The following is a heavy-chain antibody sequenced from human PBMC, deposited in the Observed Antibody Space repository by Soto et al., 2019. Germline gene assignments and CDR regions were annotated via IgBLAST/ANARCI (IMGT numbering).Heavy chain of an antibody. CDR1: GGSITSNNW. V-gene: IGHV4-4*02. CDR3: ASRDPGTSVDY. CDR2: IYRTGST. D-gene: IGHD1-7*01. Sequence: SETLSLTCAVAGGSITSNNWWTWVRQPPGQGLEWIGEIYRTGSTNYNPSLKSRVTISLDKSENQFSLKVTSLTAADTAVYYCASRDPGTSVDYWGQGTLVTVSS. J-gene: IGHJ4*02.